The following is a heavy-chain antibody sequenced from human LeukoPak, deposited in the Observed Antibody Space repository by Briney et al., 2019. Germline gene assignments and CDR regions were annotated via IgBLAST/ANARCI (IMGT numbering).Heavy chain of an antibody. CDR3: ARESGRSADY. Sequence: GGSLRLSCAASGFTLSHYYMSWIRQAPGKGLEWVSYISSSGSGIYYPDSVKGRFTISRDNAKNSLYLQMNSLRAEDTAVYFCARESGRSADYWGQGTLVTVSS. CDR1: GFTLSHYY. CDR2: ISSSGSGI. J-gene: IGHJ4*02. V-gene: IGHV3-11*04. D-gene: IGHD3-10*01.